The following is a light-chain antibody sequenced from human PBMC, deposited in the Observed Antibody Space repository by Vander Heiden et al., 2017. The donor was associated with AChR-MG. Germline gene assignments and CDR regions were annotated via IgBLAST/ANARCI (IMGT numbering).Light chain of an antibody. Sequence: DSLTITCQASQNLSSHLNWYQQKPGQAPKLLIYAASKLQSGVPSRFSGSGSGTDFTLTISSLQPEDFATYYCQQDDNSPRTFGQGTKVEIK. V-gene: IGKV1-39*01. CDR3: QQDDNSPRT. CDR2: AAS. J-gene: IGKJ1*01. CDR1: QNLSSH.